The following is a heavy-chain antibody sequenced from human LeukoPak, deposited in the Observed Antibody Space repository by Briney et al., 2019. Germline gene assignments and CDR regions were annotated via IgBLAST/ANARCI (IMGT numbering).Heavy chain of an antibody. CDR3: ARDEYYYDSSGYIPHFDY. D-gene: IGHD3-22*01. J-gene: IGHJ4*02. CDR1: GFTFSSHG. Sequence: GGSLRLSCAASGFTFSSHGMHWVRQAPGKGLEWVAVISYDGSNKYYADSVKGRFTISRDDSKNTLYLQMNSLRAEDTAVYYCARDEYYYDSSGYIPHFDYWGQGTLVTVSS. CDR2: ISYDGSNK. V-gene: IGHV3-30*19.